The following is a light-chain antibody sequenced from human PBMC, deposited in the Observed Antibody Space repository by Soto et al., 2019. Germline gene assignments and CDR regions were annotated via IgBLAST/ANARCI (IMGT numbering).Light chain of an antibody. CDR3: LQNYNYPWT. V-gene: IGKV1-6*01. CDR2: AAS. Sequence: AIPMTQFPSSLSASVRDRVTVTCRASQAIRNDLGWYQQKPGKAPKLLIYAASSLQSGVPSRFSGSGSGTQFTLTISSLQPEDVATYYCLQNYNYPWTFGQGTKVEIK. CDR1: QAIRND. J-gene: IGKJ1*01.